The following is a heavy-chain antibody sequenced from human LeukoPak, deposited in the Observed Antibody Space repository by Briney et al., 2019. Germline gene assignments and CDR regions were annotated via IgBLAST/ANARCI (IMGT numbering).Heavy chain of an antibody. J-gene: IGHJ5*02. Sequence: PGGSLRLSCAASGFTFSSYWMSWVRQAPGKGLEWVANIKQDGSEEYYVDSVKGRFTISRDNAKNSLYLQMNSLRAEDTAVYYCARDPLYCSSTCWFDPWGQGTLVTVSS. CDR2: IKQDGSEE. V-gene: IGHV3-7*01. CDR1: GFTFSSYW. CDR3: ARDPLYCSSTCWFDP. D-gene: IGHD2-2*01.